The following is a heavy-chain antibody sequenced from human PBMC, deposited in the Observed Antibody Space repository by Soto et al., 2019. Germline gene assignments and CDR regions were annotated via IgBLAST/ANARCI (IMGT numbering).Heavy chain of an antibody. CDR1: GGSISSGGYY. V-gene: IGHV4-31*03. Sequence: QVQLQESGPGLVKPSQTLSLTCTVSGGSISSGGYYWSWSRQHPGKGLEWIGYIYYSGSTYYNPSLKSRVTISEDTSKNQFSLNLSSVTGADTAVYYCARAPIYYFEWLLSAFDIWGRGTMVTVS. J-gene: IGHJ3*02. CDR2: IYYSGST. CDR3: ARAPIYYFEWLLSAFDI. D-gene: IGHD3-9*01.